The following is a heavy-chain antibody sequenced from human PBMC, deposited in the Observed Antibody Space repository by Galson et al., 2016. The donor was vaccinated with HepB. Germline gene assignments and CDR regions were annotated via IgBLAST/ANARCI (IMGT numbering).Heavy chain of an antibody. Sequence: SVKVSCKASGDIFRTNAITWVRQAPGQGLEWMGGLIPIFETTNYAQKSQDRLTIPADASTRTAYMVLTNLTSEDTAVYYCATGPSAVTDPFDSWGQGTMVIVSS. CDR3: ATGPSAVTDPFDS. V-gene: IGHV1-69*13. CDR1: GDIFRTNA. D-gene: IGHD4-17*01. CDR2: LIPIFETT. J-gene: IGHJ3*02.